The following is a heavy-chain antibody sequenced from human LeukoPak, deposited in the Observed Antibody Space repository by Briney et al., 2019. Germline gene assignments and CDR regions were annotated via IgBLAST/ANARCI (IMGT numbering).Heavy chain of an antibody. CDR3: ATALFRPY. CDR2: IKSGGTTI. CDR1: GFSFSVYY. V-gene: IGHV3-11*01. J-gene: IGHJ4*02. Sequence: GGSLTLSCEPSGFSFSVYYMTWIRQPPGKGLECIAYIKSGGTTIYYAHSVRGPFTITRDDSKNSLSLQMRSLRAHSTAVYYCATALFRPYWGQGTLVTVSS.